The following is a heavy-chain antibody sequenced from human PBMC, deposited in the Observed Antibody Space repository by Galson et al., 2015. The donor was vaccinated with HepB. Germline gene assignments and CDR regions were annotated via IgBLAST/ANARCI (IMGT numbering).Heavy chain of an antibody. CDR2: IIPIFGTA. CDR1: GGTFSSYA. Sequence: SVKVSCKASGGTFSSYAISWVRQAPGQGLEWMGGIIPIFGTANYAQKFQGRVTITADESTSTAYMELSSLRSEDTAVYYCARDITATTNAFDYWGQGTLVTVSS. D-gene: IGHD1/OR15-1a*01. V-gene: IGHV1-69*13. CDR3: ARDITATTNAFDY. J-gene: IGHJ4*02.